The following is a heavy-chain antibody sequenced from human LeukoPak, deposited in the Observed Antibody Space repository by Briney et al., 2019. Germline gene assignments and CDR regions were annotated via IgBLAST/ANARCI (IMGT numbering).Heavy chain of an antibody. Sequence: ASVTVSCKASGYTFTGYYMHWVRQAPGQGLEWMGWINPNSGGTNYAQKFQGWVTMTRDTSISTAYMELSRLRSDDTAVYYCARAGDYGDSYGMDVWGQGTTVTVSS. CDR2: INPNSGGT. CDR1: GYTFTGYY. V-gene: IGHV1-2*04. J-gene: IGHJ6*02. CDR3: ARAGDYGDSYGMDV. D-gene: IGHD4-17*01.